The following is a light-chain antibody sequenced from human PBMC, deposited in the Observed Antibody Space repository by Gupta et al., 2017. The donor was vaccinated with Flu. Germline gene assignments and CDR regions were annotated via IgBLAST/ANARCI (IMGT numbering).Light chain of an antibody. CDR2: EVS. CDR1: SSDVGGYNY. V-gene: IGLV2-14*01. CDR3: SSYTSSSAVV. Sequence: QSALTQPAPSSASPGPSITISCIGTSSDVGGYNYVPWYQQHPGKTPKLMIYEVSNRPSGVSNRFSDSKSGNTASLTISGLQDEDEADYYCSSYTSSSAVVFGGGTKLTVL. J-gene: IGLJ2*01.